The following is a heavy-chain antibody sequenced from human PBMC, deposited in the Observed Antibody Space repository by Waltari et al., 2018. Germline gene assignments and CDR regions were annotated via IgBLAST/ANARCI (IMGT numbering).Heavy chain of an antibody. J-gene: IGHJ4*02. Sequence: EVQLVESGGGLVQPGGSLRLSCAASGFTFSSCWMSWVRQAPGKGLEWVANIKQDGSEKYYVDSVKGRFTISRDNAKNSLYLQMNSLRAEDTAVYYCARAVGATLFDYWGQGTLVTVSS. D-gene: IGHD1-26*01. CDR3: ARAVGATLFDY. CDR2: IKQDGSEK. V-gene: IGHV3-7*01. CDR1: GFTFSSCW.